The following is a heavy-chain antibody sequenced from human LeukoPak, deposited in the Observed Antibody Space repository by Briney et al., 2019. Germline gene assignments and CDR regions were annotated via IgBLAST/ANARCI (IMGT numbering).Heavy chain of an antibody. CDR1: GFTFRSYA. D-gene: IGHD6-6*01. J-gene: IGHJ5*02. CDR2: ISGGGAT. V-gene: IGHV3-23*01. CDR3: ATVGKAARSEWFGP. Sequence: TGGSLRLSCAASGFTFRSYAMTWVRQAPGKGLDWVSAISGGGATYYADSVKGRFTISRDNSKNTLYLQMNSLRADDTAVYYCATVGKAARSEWFGPWGQGTLVTVSS.